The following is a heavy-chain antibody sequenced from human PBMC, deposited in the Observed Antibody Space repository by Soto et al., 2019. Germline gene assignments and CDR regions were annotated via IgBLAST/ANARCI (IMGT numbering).Heavy chain of an antibody. CDR2: IKSKTDGGTT. CDR1: GFTFSNAW. V-gene: IGHV3-15*01. D-gene: IGHD3-10*01. CDR3: TLYYGSGAPPF. Sequence: PGGSLRLSCAASGFTFSNAWMSWVRQAPGKGLEWVGRIKSKTDGGTTDYAAPVKGRFTISRDDSKNTLYLQMNSLKTEDTAVYYCTLYYGSGAPPFWGQGTLVTVSS. J-gene: IGHJ4*02.